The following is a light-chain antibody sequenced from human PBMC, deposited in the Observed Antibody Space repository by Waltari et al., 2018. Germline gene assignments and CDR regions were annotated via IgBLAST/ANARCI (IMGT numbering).Light chain of an antibody. Sequence: DIQMTQSPSSLSASVGDRVTIPCRASQSISSDLNWYQQKAGKAPKLLIYAASSLQSGVPSRFSGSGSGTDFTLTISSLQPEDFATYYCQQSNSTPLTFGGGTKVEIK. CDR3: QQSNSTPLT. V-gene: IGKV1-39*01. J-gene: IGKJ4*01. CDR2: AAS. CDR1: QSISSD.